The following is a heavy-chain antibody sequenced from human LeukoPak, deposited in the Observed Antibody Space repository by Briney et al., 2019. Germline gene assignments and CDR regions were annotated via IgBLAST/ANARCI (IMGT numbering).Heavy chain of an antibody. J-gene: IGHJ4*02. Sequence: SQTLSLTCTVSGGSLSSGGYYWSWIRHHPGKGLEWIGYIYDSGCTYYNPSLKSRVTISVDTSKNQYSLKLSSVTAADTAVYYCARVKVLLWFGEFLIDYWGQGTLVTVSS. V-gene: IGHV4-31*03. CDR2: IYDSGCT. CDR1: GGSLSSGGYY. CDR3: ARVKVLLWFGEFLIDY. D-gene: IGHD3-10*01.